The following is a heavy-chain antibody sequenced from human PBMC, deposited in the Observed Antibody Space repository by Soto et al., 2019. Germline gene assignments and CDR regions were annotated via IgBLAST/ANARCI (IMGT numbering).Heavy chain of an antibody. CDR3: ARAEFNSVWFPFDS. CDR2: IYYTGST. CDR1: GVSINSGDNF. D-gene: IGHD6-19*01. Sequence: PSATLSLTCTVSGVSINSGDNFWSWIRQPPGKGLEWMGYIYYTGSTYYNPSLNRRITMSVDMSKNQFSLRLTSVTAADTALYFCARAEFNSVWFPFDSWGQGAPVTVSS. J-gene: IGHJ4*02. V-gene: IGHV4-30-4*01.